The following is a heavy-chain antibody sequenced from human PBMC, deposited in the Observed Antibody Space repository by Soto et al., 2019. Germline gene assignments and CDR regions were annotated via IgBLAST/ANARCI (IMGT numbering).Heavy chain of an antibody. D-gene: IGHD2-8*01. CDR2: ISYDGSNK. Sequence: QVQLVESGGGVVQPGRSLRLSCAASGFTFSSYAMHWVRQAPGKGLEWVAVISYDGSNKYYADSVKGRFTISRDNSKNTLYLQMSSLRAEDTAVYYCAKDRMLDYFDYWGQGTLVTVSS. V-gene: IGHV3-30-3*01. J-gene: IGHJ4*02. CDR1: GFTFSSYA. CDR3: AKDRMLDYFDY.